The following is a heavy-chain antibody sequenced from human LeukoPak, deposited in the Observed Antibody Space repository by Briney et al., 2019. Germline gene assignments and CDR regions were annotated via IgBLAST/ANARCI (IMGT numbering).Heavy chain of an antibody. CDR1: GGSINSYY. Sequence: SETPSLTCTVSGGSINSYYWSWIRQPPGKGLEYIGYIYYSGSTDYNPSLKSRVTISVDTSKNQFSLKLSSVTAAETAVYYCARTQNILTGYYSRSPMWYFDYWGQGTLVTVSS. D-gene: IGHD3-9*01. J-gene: IGHJ4*02. V-gene: IGHV4-59*01. CDR3: ARTQNILTGYYSRSPMWYFDY. CDR2: IYYSGST.